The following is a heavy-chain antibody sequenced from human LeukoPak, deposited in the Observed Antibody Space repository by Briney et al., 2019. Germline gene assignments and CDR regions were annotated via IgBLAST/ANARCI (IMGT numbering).Heavy chain of an antibody. Sequence: PGGSLRLSCAASGFTLSSYWMRWVRQAPGKGLVWVSRINSDGSSTSYADSVRGRFSISRDNAKNTLYLQMNSLRAEDTAVYYCARGLSGYASSLGYWGQGTLVTVSA. CDR2: INSDGSST. J-gene: IGHJ4*02. CDR1: GFTLSSYW. V-gene: IGHV3-74*01. CDR3: ARGLSGYASSLGY. D-gene: IGHD6-6*01.